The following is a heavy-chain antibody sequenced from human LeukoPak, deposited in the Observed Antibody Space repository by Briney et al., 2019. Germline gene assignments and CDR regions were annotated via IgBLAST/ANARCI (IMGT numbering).Heavy chain of an antibody. CDR1: GFTFSSYG. J-gene: IGHJ4*02. D-gene: IGHD3-22*01. Sequence: KSGGSLRLSCAASGFTFSSYGMSWVRQAPGKGLEWVGRIKSKTDGGTTDYAAPVKGRFTISRDDSKNTLYLQMNSLKTEDTAVYCCTTDDSSGYYYLFDYWGQGTLVTVSS. V-gene: IGHV3-15*01. CDR2: IKSKTDGGTT. CDR3: TTDDSSGYYYLFDY.